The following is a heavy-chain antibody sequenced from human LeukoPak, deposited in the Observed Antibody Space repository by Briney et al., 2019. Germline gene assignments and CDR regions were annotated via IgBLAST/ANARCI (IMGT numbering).Heavy chain of an antibody. J-gene: IGHJ3*02. V-gene: IGHV4-34*01. CDR1: GGSFSGYY. CDR2: INHSGST. CDR3: ARDRDSSSWYRDAFDI. Sequence: SETLSLTCAVYGGSFSGYYWSWIRQPPGKGLEWIGEINHSGSTNYNPSLKSRVNISVDTSKNQFSLKLSSVTAADTAVYYCARDRDSSSWYRDAFDIWGQGTMVTVSS. D-gene: IGHD6-13*01.